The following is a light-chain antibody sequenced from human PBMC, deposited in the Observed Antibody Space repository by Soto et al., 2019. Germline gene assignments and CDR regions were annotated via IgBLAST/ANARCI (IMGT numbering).Light chain of an antibody. CDR2: EVS. CDR1: SSDVGGYNY. Sequence: QSALTQPASVSGSPGQSITISCTGTSSDVGGYNYVSWYQQHPGKAPKLMIYEVSNRPSGVSNRFSGSKSGNTASLTISGLQAEDEADNYCSSYTSSRSLVFGGGTKVTVL. J-gene: IGLJ2*01. CDR3: SSYTSSRSLV. V-gene: IGLV2-14*01.